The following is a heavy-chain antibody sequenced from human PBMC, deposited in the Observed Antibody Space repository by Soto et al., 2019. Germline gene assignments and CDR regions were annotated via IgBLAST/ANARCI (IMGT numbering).Heavy chain of an antibody. CDR1: GGTFSSYY. V-gene: IGHV1-69*01. Sequence: QVQLVQSGAEVTKPGSSVKVSCKASGGTFSSYYINWVRQAPGQGLEWMGEIIPIFGTANYAQKFQGRVTINADESTSTAYMELSSLRSEDTAVYYCARDGGRHSGGLDYWGQGTLVTVSS. D-gene: IGHD1-26*01. J-gene: IGHJ4*02. CDR2: IIPIFGTA. CDR3: ARDGGRHSGGLDY.